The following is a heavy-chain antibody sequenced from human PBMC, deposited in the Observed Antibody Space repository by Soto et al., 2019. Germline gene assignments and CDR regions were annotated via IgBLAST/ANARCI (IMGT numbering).Heavy chain of an antibody. V-gene: IGHV5-51*01. D-gene: IGHD2-15*01. Sequence: RXESLKISWQCSENDFSDYWIGLVLQMPGKGLEWMGIIYPGDSDTRYSPSFQGQVTISADKSITTAYLQWNSLKASDTAVYYCARHTVRWSTPVGAFDIWGQGTMVTVSS. CDR1: ENDFSDYW. J-gene: IGHJ3*02. CDR3: ARHTVRWSTPVGAFDI. CDR2: IYPGDSDT.